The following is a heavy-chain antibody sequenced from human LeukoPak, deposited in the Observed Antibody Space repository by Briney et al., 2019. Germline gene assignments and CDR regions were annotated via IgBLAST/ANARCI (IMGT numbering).Heavy chain of an antibody. J-gene: IGHJ6*02. CDR1: GFTFSSYG. D-gene: IGHD4-17*01. Sequence: GGSLRLSCAASGFTFSSYGMHWVRQAPGKGLEWVGGISYDGSNKYYADSVKGRFTISRDNSKNTLYLQMNSLRAEDTAVYYCAKYAVTTVYYYYGMDVWGQGTTVTVSS. CDR2: ISYDGSNK. V-gene: IGHV3-30*18. CDR3: AKYAVTTVYYYYGMDV.